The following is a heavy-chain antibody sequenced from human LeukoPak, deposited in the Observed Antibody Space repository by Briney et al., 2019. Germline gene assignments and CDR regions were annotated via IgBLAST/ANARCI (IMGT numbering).Heavy chain of an antibody. CDR1: GYTFTNYG. CDR3: ARDGVGYCSSTSCFNWFDP. D-gene: IGHD2-2*01. V-gene: IGHV1-18*01. CDR2: ISAYNGNT. J-gene: IGHJ5*02. Sequence: ASVKVSCKASGYTFTNYGISWVRQAPGQGLEWMGWISAYNGNTNYAQKLQGRVTMTTDTSTSTAYMELRSLRSDDTAVYYCARDGVGYCSSTSCFNWFDPWGQGTLVTVSS.